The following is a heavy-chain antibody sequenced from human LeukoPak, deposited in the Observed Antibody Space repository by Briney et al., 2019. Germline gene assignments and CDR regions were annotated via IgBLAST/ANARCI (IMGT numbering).Heavy chain of an antibody. CDR1: GFTFSSYG. D-gene: IGHD6-19*01. Sequence: GRSLRLSCAASGFTFSSYGMHWVRQAPGKGLEWVAVIWYDGSNKYYADSVKGRFTISRDNSKNTLYLQMNSLRAEDTAVYYCARERGPSGPYYYHGMDVWGQGTTVTVSS. CDR3: ARERGPSGPYYYHGMDV. CDR2: IWYDGSNK. J-gene: IGHJ6*02. V-gene: IGHV3-33*01.